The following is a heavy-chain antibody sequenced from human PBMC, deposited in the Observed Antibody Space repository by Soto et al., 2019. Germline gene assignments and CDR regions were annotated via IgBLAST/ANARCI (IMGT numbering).Heavy chain of an antibody. CDR2: ISGSGGSS. J-gene: IGHJ6*02. D-gene: IGHD6-13*01. CDR1: GFAFSTYA. Sequence: GGSLRLSCAAAGFAFSTYAMTWVRQAPGKGLEWVSVISGSGGSSYYAASVKGRFTISRDNSKNTLFPQMNGLRAEDTAVYYCANVTKRAAAGRYEYYKYGMDVWGQGTTVTVSS. CDR3: ANVTKRAAAGRYEYYKYGMDV. V-gene: IGHV3-23*01.